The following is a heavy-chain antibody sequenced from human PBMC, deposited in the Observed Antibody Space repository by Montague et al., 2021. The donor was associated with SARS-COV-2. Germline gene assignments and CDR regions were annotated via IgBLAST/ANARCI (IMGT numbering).Heavy chain of an antibody. V-gene: IGHV3-9*01. Sequence: SLRLSCAASGFTFGDYAMHWVRQAPGKGLEWASGISWNSGSIGYADSVKGRFTISRDNAKNSLYLQMNSLGAEDTALYYCAKDNQLGFYYMDVWVKGTTVTVSS. CDR3: AKDNQLGFYYMDV. J-gene: IGHJ6*03. CDR2: ISWNSGSI. CDR1: GFTFGDYA. D-gene: IGHD1-26*01.